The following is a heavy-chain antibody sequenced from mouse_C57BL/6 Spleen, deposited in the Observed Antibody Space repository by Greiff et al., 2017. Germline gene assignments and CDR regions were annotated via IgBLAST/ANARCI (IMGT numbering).Heavy chain of an antibody. CDR3: ARWNRNYYAMDY. J-gene: IGHJ4*01. D-gene: IGHD2-14*01. Sequence: QVQLQQSGAELARPGASVKLSCKASGYTFTSYGISWVKQRTGQGLEWIGEIYPRSGNTYYNEKFKGKATLTADKSSSTAYMELSSLTSEDSAVYFCARWNRNYYAMDYWGQGTSVTVSS. CDR1: GYTFTSYG. CDR2: IYPRSGNT. V-gene: IGHV1-81*01.